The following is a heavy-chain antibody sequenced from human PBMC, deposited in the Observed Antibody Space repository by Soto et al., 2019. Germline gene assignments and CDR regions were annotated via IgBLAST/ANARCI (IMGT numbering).Heavy chain of an antibody. J-gene: IGHJ4*02. CDR1: GGTFSSYT. D-gene: IGHD3-22*01. CDR2: IIPILGIA. Sequence: QVQLVQSGAEVKKPGSSVKVSCKASGGTFSSYTISWVRQAPGQGLEWMGRIIPILGIANYAQKFQGRVTITADKSTSTANMALSSLRSEDTAVYYCASRDDSIDYWGQGTLVTVSS. CDR3: ASRDDSIDY. V-gene: IGHV1-69*02.